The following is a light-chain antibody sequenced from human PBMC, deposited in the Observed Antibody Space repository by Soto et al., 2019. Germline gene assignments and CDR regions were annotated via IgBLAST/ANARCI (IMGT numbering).Light chain of an antibody. CDR1: TXAVTTGHF. J-gene: IGLJ2*01. Sequence: QAVVTQESSLTVSPGGTVTLTCXSSTXAVTTGHFPCWFQQKPGQVPRTLIYDTTNKHSWTPARFSVSLLGGKSALTLSDAQPEDEAEYYCSVFYSGTVVFGGGTKLTVL. CDR3: SVFYSGTVV. CDR2: DTT. V-gene: IGLV7-46*01.